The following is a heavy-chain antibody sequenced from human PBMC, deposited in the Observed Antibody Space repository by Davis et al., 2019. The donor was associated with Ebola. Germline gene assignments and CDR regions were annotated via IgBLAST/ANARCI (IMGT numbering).Heavy chain of an antibody. V-gene: IGHV4-34*01. J-gene: IGHJ3*02. CDR3: ARPRASRWIVGATSHAFDI. Sequence: MPGGSLRLSCTVSGGSISSYYWSWIRQPPGKGLEWIGEINHSGSTNYNPSLKSRVTISVDTSKNQFSLKLSSVTAADTAVYYCARPRASRWIVGATSHAFDIWGQGTMVTVSS. CDR1: GGSISSYY. D-gene: IGHD1-26*01. CDR2: INHSGST.